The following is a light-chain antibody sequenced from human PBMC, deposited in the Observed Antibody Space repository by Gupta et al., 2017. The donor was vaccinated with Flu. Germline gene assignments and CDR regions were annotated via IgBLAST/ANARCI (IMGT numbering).Light chain of an antibody. CDR2: GNS. Sequence: QPVLTQPPSAAGAPAQRMAIFCSVRSCHSGAGYYAHWYQQFPGKAPKLLIYGNSNRPSGVPDRFSGSKSGTSASLAITGLQAGDEAEYYCQSYDSSLIAWVFGGGTKLTVL. J-gene: IGLJ3*02. V-gene: IGLV1-40*01. CDR1: SCHSGAGYY. CDR3: QSYDSSLIAWV.